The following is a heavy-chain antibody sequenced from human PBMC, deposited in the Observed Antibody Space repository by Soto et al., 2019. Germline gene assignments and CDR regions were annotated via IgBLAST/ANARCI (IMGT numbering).Heavy chain of an antibody. CDR2: IDPSDSYT. J-gene: IGHJ4*02. CDR1: GYNFTSYW. D-gene: IGHD2-15*01. V-gene: IGHV5-10-1*01. CDR3: ARLDCSGGGCYSTWAPNIDY. Sequence: GESLKISCKGSGYNFTSYWISWVRQMPGKGLEWMGRIDPSDSYTNYSPSFQGHVTFSTDKAISTANLQWSSLKASDTAIYYCARLDCSGGGCYSTWAPNIDYWGQGTLVTVSS.